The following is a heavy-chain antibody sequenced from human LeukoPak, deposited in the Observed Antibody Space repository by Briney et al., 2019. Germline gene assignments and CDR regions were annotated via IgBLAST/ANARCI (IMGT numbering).Heavy chain of an antibody. Sequence: PGGSLRLSCVASGSTFSRYGMHWVRQAPGKGLEWVAVIWYDGTNEQYGDSVKGRFTISRDNSKQTLYLQMNNLRADDTAIYYCARDGHGYGPSYFDTWGQGTLVAV. CDR3: ARDGHGYGPSYFDT. D-gene: IGHD5-18*01. CDR1: GSTFSRYG. J-gene: IGHJ4*02. CDR2: IWYDGTNE. V-gene: IGHV3-33*01.